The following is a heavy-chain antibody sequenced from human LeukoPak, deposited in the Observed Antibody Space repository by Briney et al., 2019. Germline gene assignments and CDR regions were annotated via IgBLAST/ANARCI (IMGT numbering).Heavy chain of an antibody. Sequence: SETLSLTRTVSGDSISNYYWSWIRQSPGKGLEWIGYLYYSGSTNYNPSLKSRVTISLDTSKNQFSLKLSSVTAADTAMYYCAGRLQDNTSLYLNYWGQGALVTVSS. V-gene: IGHV4-59*01. D-gene: IGHD6-13*01. J-gene: IGHJ4*02. CDR2: LYYSGST. CDR3: AGRLQDNTSLYLNY. CDR1: GDSISNYY.